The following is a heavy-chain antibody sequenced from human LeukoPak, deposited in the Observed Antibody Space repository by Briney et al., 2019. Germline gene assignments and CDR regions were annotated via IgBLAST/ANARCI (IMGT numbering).Heavy chain of an antibody. J-gene: IGHJ4*02. Sequence: ASVKVSCKASGGTFSSYAISWVRQAPGQGLEWMGRIIPILGIANYAQKFQGRVTIIADKSASTAYMELSSLRSEDTAVYYCARDFFRPGATDFDYWGQGTLVTVSS. CDR1: GGTFSSYA. CDR2: IIPILGIA. V-gene: IGHV1-69*04. D-gene: IGHD1-26*01. CDR3: ARDFFRPGATDFDY.